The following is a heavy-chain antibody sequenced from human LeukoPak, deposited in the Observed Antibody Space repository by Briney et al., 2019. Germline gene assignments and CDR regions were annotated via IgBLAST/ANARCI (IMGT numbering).Heavy chain of an antibody. CDR1: GFTFSSYS. CDR3: AKDRYYDFWSGYPDY. CDR2: ISSSSSYI. V-gene: IGHV3-21*01. Sequence: GGSLRLSCAASGFTFSSYSMNWVRQAPGKGLEWVSSISSSSSYIYYADSVKGRFTISRDNSKNTLYLQMNSLRAEDTAVYYCAKDRYYDFWSGYPDYWGQGTLVTVSS. D-gene: IGHD3-3*01. J-gene: IGHJ4*02.